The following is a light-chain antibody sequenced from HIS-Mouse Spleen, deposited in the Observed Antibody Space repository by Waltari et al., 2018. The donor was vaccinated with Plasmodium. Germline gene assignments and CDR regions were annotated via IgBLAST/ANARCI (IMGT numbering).Light chain of an antibody. CDR1: QSVSSN. CDR3: QQYNNWSFT. J-gene: IGKJ3*01. V-gene: IGKV3-15*01. Sequence: EIVLTQSPPPLSGPPGTEATLSCRASQSVSSNLAWYQQKPGQAPRLLIYGASTRATGIPARFSGSGSGTEFTLTISSLQSEDFAVYYCQQYNNWSFTFGPGTKVDIK. CDR2: GAS.